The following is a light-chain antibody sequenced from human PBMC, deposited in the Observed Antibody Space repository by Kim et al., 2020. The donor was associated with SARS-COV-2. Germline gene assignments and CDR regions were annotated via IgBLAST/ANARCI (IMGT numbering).Light chain of an antibody. CDR2: QDT. CDR3: QAWASSTVV. V-gene: IGLV3-1*01. Sequence: SYELTQPPSVSVSPGQTASITCSGDALGNKFACWYQQKPGQSPVLVIYQDTKRPSGIPERFSGSNSGNTATLTISGTQAMDEGDYYCQAWASSTVVFGGG. CDR1: ALGNKF. J-gene: IGLJ2*01.